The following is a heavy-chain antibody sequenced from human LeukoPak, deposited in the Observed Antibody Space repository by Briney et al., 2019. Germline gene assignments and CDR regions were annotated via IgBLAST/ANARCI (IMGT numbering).Heavy chain of an antibody. CDR1: GSTFSSYA. J-gene: IGHJ4*02. V-gene: IGHV3-23*01. Sequence: GGSLRLSCAASGSTFSSYAMSWVRQAPGKGLEWVSAISGSGGSTYYADSVRGRFTISRDNSKNTLILQMDSLRAEDTAMYYCAREQTVAGYDFEYWGQGTLVTVSS. CDR2: ISGSGGST. CDR3: AREQTVAGYDFEY. D-gene: IGHD6-19*01.